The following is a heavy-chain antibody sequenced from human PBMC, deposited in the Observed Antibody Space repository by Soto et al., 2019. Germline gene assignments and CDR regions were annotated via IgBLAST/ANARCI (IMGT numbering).Heavy chain of an antibody. J-gene: IGHJ5*02. CDR2: ISSSGSTR. D-gene: IGHD2-15*01. CDR3: ARGTYRISGSGSNWFDP. V-gene: IGHV3-48*03. Sequence: GGSLRLSCAASGFTFSSYEMNWVRQAPGKGLEWVLYISSSGSTRYYADSVKGRFTISRDNAKNSLYLQMNSLRAEDTAVYYCARGTYRISGSGSNWFDPWGQGTLVTSPQ. CDR1: GFTFSSYE.